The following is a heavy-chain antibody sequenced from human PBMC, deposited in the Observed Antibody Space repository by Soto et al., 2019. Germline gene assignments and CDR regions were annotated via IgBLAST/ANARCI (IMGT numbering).Heavy chain of an antibody. Sequence: ASVKVSCKASGYTFTGYYMHWVRQAPGHGLEWLGWIKPNSGGTNYAQKFQGWVTMTRDTSISTAYMELSRLRSDVTAVYYCARDSRPGYSGYSNGMDVWGQGTTVTVSS. CDR2: IKPNSGGT. CDR3: ARDSRPGYSGYSNGMDV. V-gene: IGHV1-2*04. D-gene: IGHD5-12*01. J-gene: IGHJ6*02. CDR1: GYTFTGYY.